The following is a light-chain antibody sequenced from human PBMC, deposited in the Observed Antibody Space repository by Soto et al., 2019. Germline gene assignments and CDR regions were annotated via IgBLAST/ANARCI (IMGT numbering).Light chain of an antibody. Sequence: EIVLTQSPATLSLSPGERATLSCRASQSVRSFLAWYQQKPGQAPRLLIYDASNRAAGIPPRFSGSGSGTDFTLTISSLEPEDFALYYCQQHINWPLTFGGGTKVDIK. CDR2: DAS. CDR3: QQHINWPLT. J-gene: IGKJ4*01. V-gene: IGKV3-11*01. CDR1: QSVRSF.